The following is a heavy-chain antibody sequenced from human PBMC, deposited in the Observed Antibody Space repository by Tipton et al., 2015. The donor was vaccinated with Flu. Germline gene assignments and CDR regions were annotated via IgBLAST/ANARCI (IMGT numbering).Heavy chain of an antibody. CDR3: ARGSGSGTYVIFDY. D-gene: IGHD3-10*01. CDR1: GGSISSYY. Sequence: TLSLTCTVSGGSISSYYWSWIRQPAGKGLEWIGRIYSSGSTNYNPSLKSRVTMSVETSKNPFSLKLSSVTAADTAVYYCARGSGSGTYVIFDYWGQGTLVTVSS. J-gene: IGHJ4*02. CDR2: IYSSGST. V-gene: IGHV4-4*07.